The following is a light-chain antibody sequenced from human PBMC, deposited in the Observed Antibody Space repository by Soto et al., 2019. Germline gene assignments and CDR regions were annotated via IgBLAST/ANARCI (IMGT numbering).Light chain of an antibody. CDR1: QMVSSNS. CDR2: GAS. V-gene: IGKV3-20*01. J-gene: IGKJ4*01. Sequence: EIVLTQSPGTLSFSPGERATLSCRASQMVSSNSWAWYQQKPGQAPRLLMYGASSRAAGIPGRFSGSGSGTDFTLTISSLEPEDFAVYYCQQDGNFPVTFGGGTKVEIK. CDR3: QQDGNFPVT.